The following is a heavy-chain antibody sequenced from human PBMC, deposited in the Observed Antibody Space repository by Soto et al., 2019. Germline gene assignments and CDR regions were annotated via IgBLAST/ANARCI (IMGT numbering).Heavy chain of an antibody. V-gene: IGHV1-69*08. J-gene: IGHJ3*02. CDR2: IIPILGIA. Sequence: QVQLVQSGAEVKKPGSSVKVSCKASGGTFSSYTISWVRQAPGQGLEWRGRIIPILGIANYAQKFQGRVTITADKSTSTAYMELSSLRSEDTAVYYCARDLETDAFDIWGQGTMVTVSS. CDR1: GGTFSSYT. CDR3: ARDLETDAFDI.